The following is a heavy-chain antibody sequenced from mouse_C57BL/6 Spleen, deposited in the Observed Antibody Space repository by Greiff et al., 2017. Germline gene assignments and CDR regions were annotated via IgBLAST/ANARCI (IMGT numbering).Heavy chain of an antibody. V-gene: IGHV14-4*01. J-gene: IGHJ2*01. Sequence: VQLQQSGAELVRPGASVKLSCTASGFNIKDDYMHWVKQRPEQGLEWIGWIDPENGDTEYASKFQGKATITADTSSNTAYLQLSSLTSEDTAVYYCTTRALATVVDYWGQGTTLTVSS. CDR2: IDPENGDT. CDR3: TTRALATVVDY. D-gene: IGHD1-1*01. CDR1: GFNIKDDY.